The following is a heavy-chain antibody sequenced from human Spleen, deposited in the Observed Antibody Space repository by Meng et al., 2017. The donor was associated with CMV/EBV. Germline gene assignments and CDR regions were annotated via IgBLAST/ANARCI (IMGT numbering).Heavy chain of an antibody. Sequence: GGSLRLSCAASGFTFSGSAMYWVRQASGKGLEWVGHIKSKTNTYATAYAASVKGRFTISRDDFKNTLYLQINSLRAEDTAVDYCAKTPNTNYYEGTTYYGCFDSWGQGTLVTVSS. CDR3: AKTPNTNYYEGTTYYGCFDS. V-gene: IGHV3-73*01. CDR1: GFTFSGSA. D-gene: IGHD2/OR15-2a*01. J-gene: IGHJ5*01. CDR2: IKSKTNTYAT.